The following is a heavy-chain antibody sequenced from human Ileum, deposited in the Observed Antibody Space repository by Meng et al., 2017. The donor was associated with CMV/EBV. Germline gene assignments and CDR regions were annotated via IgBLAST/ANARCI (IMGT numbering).Heavy chain of an antibody. J-gene: IGHJ5*02. CDR2: IYYSWNT. D-gene: IGHD3-10*01. V-gene: IGHV4-31*02. Sequence: IANGRYYWTWIRQHPGKGLELIGYIYYSWNTYYNPSLAGRVTMSVDTSKNQFSLKLRSLTVADTAVYYCARQSNYGSGALSTWFDTWGQGTLVTVSS. CDR1: IANGRYY. CDR3: ARQSNYGSGALSTWFDT.